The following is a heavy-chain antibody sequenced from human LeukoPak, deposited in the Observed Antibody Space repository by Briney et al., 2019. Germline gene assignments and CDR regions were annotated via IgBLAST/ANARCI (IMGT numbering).Heavy chain of an antibody. CDR1: GYSFTKYL. V-gene: IGHV5-51*01. CDR3: AKKDLGADDAFDI. Sequence: GESLKISCKGYGYSFTKYLIGWVRQMPGKGLELIGSIYPGDYDTRYSPSFQGQITISADKSINSAYLQWRSLKASDTAMYYCAKKDLGADDAFDIWGQGTMATVSS. CDR2: IYPGDYDT. D-gene: IGHD4/OR15-4a*01. J-gene: IGHJ3*02.